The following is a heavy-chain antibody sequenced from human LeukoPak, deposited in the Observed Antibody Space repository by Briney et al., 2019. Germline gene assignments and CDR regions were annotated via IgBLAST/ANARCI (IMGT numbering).Heavy chain of an antibody. CDR3: AKITSTMIVVVITGDYFDY. Sequence: PGGSLRLSCAASGFAFSSYWMHWARQAPGKGLEWVSAISGSGGSTYYADSVKGRFTISRDNSKNTLYLQMNSLRAEDTAVYYCAKITSTMIVVVITGDYFDYWGQGTLVTVSS. CDR1: GFAFSSYW. CDR2: ISGSGGST. J-gene: IGHJ4*02. D-gene: IGHD3-22*01. V-gene: IGHV3-23*01.